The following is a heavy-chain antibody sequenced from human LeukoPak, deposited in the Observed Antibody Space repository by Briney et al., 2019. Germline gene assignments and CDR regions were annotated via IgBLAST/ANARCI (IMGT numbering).Heavy chain of an antibody. CDR1: GGSFSGYY. CDR3: ARGKPAGRYYYYYYMDV. Sequence: SETLSLTCAVSGGSFSGYYWSWIRQPPGKGLEWIGEINHSGSTNYNPSLKSRVTISVDTSKNQFSLKLSSVTAADTAVYYCARGKPAGRYYYYYYMDVWGKGTTVTVSS. CDR2: INHSGST. V-gene: IGHV4-34*01. J-gene: IGHJ6*03. D-gene: IGHD6-19*01.